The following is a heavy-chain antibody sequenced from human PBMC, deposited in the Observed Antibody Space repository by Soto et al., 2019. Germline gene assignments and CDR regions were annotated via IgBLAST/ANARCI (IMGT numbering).Heavy chain of an antibody. V-gene: IGHV3-48*02. D-gene: IGHD2-15*01. Sequence: PGGSLRLSCGASQFTFSTFYMNWVRQAPGKGLEWISYISSGRRTISYADSVKGRFTISRDNAKNSLYLQMNSLRDEDTAVYYCARLRYYGVDVWGQGTTVTVSS. CDR2: ISSGRRTI. J-gene: IGHJ6*02. CDR1: QFTFSTFY. CDR3: ARLRYYGVDV.